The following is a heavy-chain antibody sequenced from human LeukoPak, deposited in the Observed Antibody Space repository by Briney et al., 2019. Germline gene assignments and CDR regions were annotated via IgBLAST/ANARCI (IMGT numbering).Heavy chain of an antibody. CDR1: GGSINNYV. D-gene: IGHD5-24*01. V-gene: IGHV4-4*07. J-gene: IGHJ6*03. CDR3: ARPMAVPSYYYYYMDV. Sequence: SETLSLTCTVSGGSINNYVLIWIRQPAGKRLEWIGRIFSSGTTNYNPSLKSRATMSVDTSKNQFSLKLSSVTAADTAVYYCARPMAVPSYYYYYMDVWGKGTTVTVSS. CDR2: IFSSGTT.